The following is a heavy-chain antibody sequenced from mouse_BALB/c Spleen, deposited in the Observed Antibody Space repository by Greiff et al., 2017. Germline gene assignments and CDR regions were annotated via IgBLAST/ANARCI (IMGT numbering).Heavy chain of an antibody. CDR1: GFNIKDYY. V-gene: IGHV14-1*02. D-gene: IGHD2-10*01. CDR3: ARHSYYGNYSWFAY. CDR2: IDPENGNT. J-gene: IGHJ3*01. Sequence: VQLKQSGAELVRPGALVKLSCKASGFNIKDYYMHWVKQRPEQGLEWIGWIDPENGNTIYDPKFQGKASITADTSSNTAYLQLSSLTSEDTAVYYCARHSYYGNYSWFAYWGQGTLVTVSA.